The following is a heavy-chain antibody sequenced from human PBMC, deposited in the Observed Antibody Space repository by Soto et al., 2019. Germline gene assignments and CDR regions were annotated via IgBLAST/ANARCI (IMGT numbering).Heavy chain of an antibody. D-gene: IGHD3-22*01. J-gene: IGHJ4*02. CDR1: GFTFSRYA. CDR3: AKASSYYYDSSGYYVL. Sequence: VQLVESGGGVVQPGRSLRLSCAASGFTFSRYAMNWVRQDPGKGLEWVSAISGSGGSTYYADSLKGRFTISRDNSKNTLYLQMNSLRAEDTAIYYCAKASSYYYDSSGYYVLWGQGTLVTVSS. V-gene: IGHV3-23*04. CDR2: ISGSGGST.